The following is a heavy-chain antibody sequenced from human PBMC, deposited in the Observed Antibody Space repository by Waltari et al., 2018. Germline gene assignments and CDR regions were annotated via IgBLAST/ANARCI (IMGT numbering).Heavy chain of an antibody. CDR1: GDSVTSANW. CDR2: VLSTGKP. J-gene: IGHJ4*02. V-gene: IGHV4-4*02. Sequence: QLQESGPGLVKPSGTLSLSCAVSGDSVTSANWGSWVRQSPQRGLEWIGQVLSTGKPNYCPAFASRVTMSLDASKNQFSLKVTSATAADTAVYYCARDRGRGLYLDVWGPGTLVTVSP. D-gene: IGHD2-15*01. CDR3: ARDRGRGLYLDV.